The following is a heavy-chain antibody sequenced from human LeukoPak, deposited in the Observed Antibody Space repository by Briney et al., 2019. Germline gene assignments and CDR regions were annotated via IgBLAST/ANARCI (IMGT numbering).Heavy chain of an antibody. CDR1: GGSISSSSYY. CDR2: IYYSGST. V-gene: IGHV4-39*01. CDR3: ARHPNTYYDFWSGYYYYMDV. J-gene: IGHJ6*03. D-gene: IGHD3-3*01. Sequence: SETLSLTCTVSGGSISSSSYYWGGIRQPPGKGLEWIGSIYYSGSTYYNPSLKSRVTISVDPSKNQFSLKLSSVTAADTAVYYCARHPNTYYDFWSGYYYYMDVWGKGTTVTVSS.